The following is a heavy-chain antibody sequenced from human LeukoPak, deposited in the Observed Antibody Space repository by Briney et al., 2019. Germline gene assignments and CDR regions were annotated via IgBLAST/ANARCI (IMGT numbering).Heavy chain of an antibody. V-gene: IGHV3-30-3*01. D-gene: IGHD3-22*01. J-gene: IGHJ4*02. Sequence: PGGSLRLSCAASGFTFSSYAMDWVRQAPGKGLEWVAVISYDGSNKYYADSVKGRFTISRDNSKNTLYLQMNSLRAEDTAVYYCARDSAPYYYDSSGYYDYWGQGTLVTVSS. CDR3: ARDSAPYYYDSSGYYDY. CDR2: ISYDGSNK. CDR1: GFTFSSYA.